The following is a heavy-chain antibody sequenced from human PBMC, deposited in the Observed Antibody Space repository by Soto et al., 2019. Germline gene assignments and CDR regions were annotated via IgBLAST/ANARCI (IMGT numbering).Heavy chain of an antibody. D-gene: IGHD5-12*01. V-gene: IGHV4-31*03. CDR3: ARILVSGARPPSYSGQSSGGY. J-gene: IGHJ4*02. CDR2: IYYSGST. Sequence: NPSETLSLTCTVSGGSISGGGYYWSWIRQHPGKGLEWIGYIYYSGSTYYNPSLKSRVTISVDTSKNQFSLKLSSVTAADTAVYYCARILVSGARPPSYSGQSSGGYWGQGTLVTVSS. CDR1: GGSISGGGYY.